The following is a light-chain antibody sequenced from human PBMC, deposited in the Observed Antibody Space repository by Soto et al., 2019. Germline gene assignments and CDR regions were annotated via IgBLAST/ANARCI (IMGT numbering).Light chain of an antibody. CDR1: SNDVGGYNY. Sequence: QSALTQPRSVSGSPGQSVTLSCTGTSNDVGGYNYVSWYQQYPGKAPTLMIYDVGKRPSGVPDRFSGSKSGNTASLIISGLQAEDEADYYCCSYAGSYSLVFGGGTKLTV. CDR2: DVG. CDR3: CSYAGSYSLV. J-gene: IGLJ2*01. V-gene: IGLV2-11*01.